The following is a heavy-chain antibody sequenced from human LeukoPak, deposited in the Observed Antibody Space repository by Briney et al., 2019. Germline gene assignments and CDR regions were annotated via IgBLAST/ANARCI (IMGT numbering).Heavy chain of an antibody. CDR1: GFTFSSYS. CDR2: ISSSSSYI. V-gene: IGHV3-21*01. D-gene: IGHD6-19*01. J-gene: IGHJ4*02. CDR3: ARVPGGWYAPNLEYDY. Sequence: GSLRLSCAASGFTFSSYSMNWVRQAPGKGLEWVSSISSSSSYIYYADSVKGRFTISRDNAKNSLYLQMNSLRAEDTAVYYCARVPGGWYAPNLEYDYWGQGTLVTVSS.